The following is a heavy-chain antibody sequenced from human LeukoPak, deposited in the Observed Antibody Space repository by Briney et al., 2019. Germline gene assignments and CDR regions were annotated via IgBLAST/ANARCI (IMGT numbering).Heavy chain of an antibody. J-gene: IGHJ1*01. Sequence: SVSLSYKASGYTFTGYYMHWVRRAPGQGLEWMGWINPNSGGTNYAQKFQGSVTMTRDTSISTAYMELSRLRSDDTAVYYCARDYGSAHGDHWGQGTLVIVSS. V-gene: IGHV1-2*02. CDR1: GYTFTGYY. CDR3: ARDYGSAHGDH. D-gene: IGHD1-26*01. CDR2: INPNSGGT.